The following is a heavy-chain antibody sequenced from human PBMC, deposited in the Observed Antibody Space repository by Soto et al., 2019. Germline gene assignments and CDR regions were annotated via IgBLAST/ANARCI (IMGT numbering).Heavy chain of an antibody. V-gene: IGHV4-61*01. J-gene: IGHJ5*02. CDR1: GGSVSSGSYY. CDR2: IYYSGST. Sequence: PSETLSLTCTVSGGSVSSGSYYWSWIRQPPGKGLEWIGYIYYSGSTNYNPSLKSRVTISVDTSKNQFSLKLSSVTAADTAVYYCARDALPYYYDSSGYQGFDPWGQGTLVTVSS. D-gene: IGHD3-22*01. CDR3: ARDALPYYYDSSGYQGFDP.